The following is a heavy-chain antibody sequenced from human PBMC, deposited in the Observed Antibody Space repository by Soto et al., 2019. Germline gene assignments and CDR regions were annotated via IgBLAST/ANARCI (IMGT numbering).Heavy chain of an antibody. CDR2: IFYSGTT. D-gene: IGHD1-1*01. V-gene: IGHV4-30-4*01. Sequence: SETLSLTCTVSGDAISSADYYFIGIRQTPGKGLEWIGHIFYSGTTYYNPSLKSRLTISVDTSKNHFSLRLTSVTAADTAVYYCARDLWVEPELYYYGMDVWGQGTTVTVSS. CDR1: GDAISSADYY. J-gene: IGHJ6*02. CDR3: ARDLWVEPELYYYGMDV.